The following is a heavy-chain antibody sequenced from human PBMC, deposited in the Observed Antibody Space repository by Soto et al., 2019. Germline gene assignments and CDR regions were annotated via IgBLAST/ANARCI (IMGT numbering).Heavy chain of an antibody. CDR2: ISRTSTTI. CDR1: GFTFSSYS. CDR3: AGDHPTTVTTTFEY. V-gene: IGHV3-48*02. D-gene: IGHD4-17*01. J-gene: IGHJ4*02. Sequence: GGSLRLSCAASGFTFSSYSMNWVRQAPGKGLEWVSYISRTSTTIYYADSVKGRFTVSRDNGKNSLYLQMNSLRDEDTAVYYCAGDHPTTVTTTFEYWGQGTLVSVCS.